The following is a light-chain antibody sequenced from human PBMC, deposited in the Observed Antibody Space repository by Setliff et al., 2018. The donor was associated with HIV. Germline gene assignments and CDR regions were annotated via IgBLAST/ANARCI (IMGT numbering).Light chain of an antibody. V-gene: IGLV2-14*01. J-gene: IGLJ1*01. CDR2: EVS. CDR1: SSDVGFYNY. Sequence: QSVLTQPASVSGSPGQSVTISCTGTSSDVGFYNYVSWYQQHPGKAPKLMIYEVSNRPSGVSDRFSGSKSGNTASLTISGLQAEDEADYFCAAWDDSLSGSYVFGAGTKVTVL. CDR3: AAWDDSLSGSYV.